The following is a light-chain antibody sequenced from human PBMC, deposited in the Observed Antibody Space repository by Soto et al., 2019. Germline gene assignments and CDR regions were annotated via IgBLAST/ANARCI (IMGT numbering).Light chain of an antibody. CDR3: QQFGTSPIT. V-gene: IGKV3-20*01. Sequence: EIVLTQPPGTLSLSPGESDTLSCRPSQSVSSTYFAWYQQRPGQAPRLLFSDASTRATGIPDRFSCSGSGREFTLTISSLEPEDSAVYYCQQFGTSPITFGQGTRLEIK. CDR1: QSVSSTY. CDR2: DAS. J-gene: IGKJ5*01.